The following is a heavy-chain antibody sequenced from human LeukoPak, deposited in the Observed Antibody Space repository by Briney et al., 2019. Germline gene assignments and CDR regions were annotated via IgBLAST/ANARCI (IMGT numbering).Heavy chain of an antibody. Sequence: GGSLRLSCAASGFTFSSYNMNWVRQAPGKGLEWVSSITSSSSYIYYADSVKGRFTIPRDNAKNSLFLQMNSLRAEDTAVYYCARGAEYDGSGSYYDGDWFDPWGQGTLVTVSS. CDR3: ARGAEYDGSGSYYDGDWFDP. CDR2: ITSSSSYI. CDR1: GFTFSSYN. D-gene: IGHD3-10*01. V-gene: IGHV3-21*01. J-gene: IGHJ5*02.